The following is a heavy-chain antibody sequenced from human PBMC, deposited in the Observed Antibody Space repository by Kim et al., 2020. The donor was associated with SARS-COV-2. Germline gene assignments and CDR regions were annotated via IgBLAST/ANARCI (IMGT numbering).Heavy chain of an antibody. CDR3: ARDGPLSYYDFWSGYYSGGYYYYGMDV. Sequence: SETLSLTCAVSGGSISSSNWWSWVRQPPGKGLEWIGEIYHSGSTNYNPSLKSRVTISVDKSKNQFSLKLSSVTAADTAVYYCARDGPLSYYDFWSGYYSGGYYYYGMDVWGQGTTVTSP. D-gene: IGHD3-3*01. V-gene: IGHV4-4*02. CDR1: GGSISSSNW. CDR2: IYHSGST. J-gene: IGHJ6*02.